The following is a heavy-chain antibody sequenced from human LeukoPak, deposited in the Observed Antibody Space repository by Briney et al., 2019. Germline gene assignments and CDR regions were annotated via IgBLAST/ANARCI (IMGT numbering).Heavy chain of an antibody. CDR2: INGDGSTT. D-gene: IGHD5-18*01. Sequence: QPGGSLRLSCAASGFTFSNYWMHWVRQAPGKGLVWVSRINGDGSTTNYADSVKGRFTISRDNAKNTLFLQMNSLRAEDTAVYYCARDPGGYSFYYFDYWGQGTLVTVSS. J-gene: IGHJ4*02. V-gene: IGHV3-74*01. CDR3: ARDPGGYSFYYFDY. CDR1: GFTFSNYW.